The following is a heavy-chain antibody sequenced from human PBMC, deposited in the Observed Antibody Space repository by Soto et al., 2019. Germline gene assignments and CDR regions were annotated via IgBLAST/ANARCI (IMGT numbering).Heavy chain of an antibody. CDR2: ISAYNGNT. D-gene: IGHD3-3*01. Sequence: GAVNVSCKASGYTFTSYCISWVRQAPGQGLEWMGWISAYNGNTNYAQKLQGRVTMTTDTSTSTAYMELRSLRSDDTAVYYCARDSHSYDFWSGYYIHFDYWGQGTLVTVSS. J-gene: IGHJ4*02. CDR1: GYTFTSYC. V-gene: IGHV1-18*04. CDR3: ARDSHSYDFWSGYYIHFDY.